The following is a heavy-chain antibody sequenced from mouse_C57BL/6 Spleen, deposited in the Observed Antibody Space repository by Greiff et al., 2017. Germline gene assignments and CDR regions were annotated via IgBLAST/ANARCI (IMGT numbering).Heavy chain of an antibody. V-gene: IGHV5-9*01. CDR3: ARHREAAQATTVYY. D-gene: IGHD3-2*02. CDR1: GFTFSSYN. J-gene: IGHJ4*01. CDR2: ISGGGGDT. Sequence: EVHLVESGGGLVKPGGSVKLSCAASGFTFSSYNMPWVRQTPEKRLEWIATISGGGGDTHYPHSVKGRFTISRDNSKNTLYLQMSSMRSADTASYYCARHREAAQATTVYYWGQGTSVTVSS.